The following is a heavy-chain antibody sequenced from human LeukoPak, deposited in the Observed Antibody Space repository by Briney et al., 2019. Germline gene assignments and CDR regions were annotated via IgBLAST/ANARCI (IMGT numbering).Heavy chain of an antibody. J-gene: IGHJ4*02. Sequence: GGSLRLSCAASGSTFSSYWMSWVRQAPGKGLEWVANIKQDGSEKYYVDSVKGRFTISRDNAKNSLYLQMNSLRAEDTAVYYCARSDWTAPDYWGQGTLVTVSS. CDR2: IKQDGSEK. CDR1: GSTFSSYW. V-gene: IGHV3-7*01. CDR3: ARSDWTAPDY. D-gene: IGHD2-21*01.